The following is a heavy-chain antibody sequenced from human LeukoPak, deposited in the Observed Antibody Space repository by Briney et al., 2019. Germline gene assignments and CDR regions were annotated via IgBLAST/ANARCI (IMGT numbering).Heavy chain of an antibody. CDR1: GFTFSSYS. CDR2: ISSSSSYI. Sequence: GGSLRLSCAASGFTFSSYSMNWVRQAPGKGLEWVSSISSSSSYIYYADSVKGRFTISRDNAKNSLYLQMNSLRAEDTAVYYCARADCSSTSCYTDFDYWGQGTLVTVSS. V-gene: IGHV3-21*01. CDR3: ARADCSSTSCYTDFDY. D-gene: IGHD2-2*02. J-gene: IGHJ4*02.